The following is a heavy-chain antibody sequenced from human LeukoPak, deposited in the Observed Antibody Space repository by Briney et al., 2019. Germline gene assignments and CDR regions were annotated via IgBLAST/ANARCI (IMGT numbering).Heavy chain of an antibody. D-gene: IGHD3-10*01. V-gene: IGHV4-39*01. Sequence: SETLSLTCAVYGGSFTGYYWSWIRQPPGKGLEWIRSIYYSGYTYYNPSVESRVTISVDTSKNQFSLKLSSVTAADTAVYYCAKHYMGSYDNRGLDYWGQGTLVTVSS. CDR3: AKHYMGSYDNRGLDY. CDR2: IYYSGYT. CDR1: GGSFTGYY. J-gene: IGHJ4*02.